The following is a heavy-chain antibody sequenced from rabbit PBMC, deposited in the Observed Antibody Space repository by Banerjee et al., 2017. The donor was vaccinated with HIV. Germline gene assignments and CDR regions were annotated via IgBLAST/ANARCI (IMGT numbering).Heavy chain of an antibody. CDR1: GFSLSSND. V-gene: IGHV1S7*01. CDR3: ARDLGGVIGWNFNL. D-gene: IGHD1-1*01. CDR2: IDPVFGST. J-gene: IGHJ4*01. Sequence: GSLKLSCTASGFSLSSNDMSWVRQAPGKGLEWIGYIDPVFGSTNYASWVNGRFTISSHNAQNTLYLQLNSLTAADTATYFCARDLGGVIGWNFNLWGPGTLVTVS.